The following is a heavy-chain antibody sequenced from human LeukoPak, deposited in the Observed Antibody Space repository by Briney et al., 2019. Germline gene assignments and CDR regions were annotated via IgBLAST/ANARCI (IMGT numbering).Heavy chain of an antibody. CDR2: ISNNGGST. V-gene: IGHV3-64*02. CDR3: AREYSSSSILGY. CDR1: GFTFSNYA. Sequence: GGSLRLSCAASGFTFSNYAMHWVRQAPGKGLEYVSAISNNGGSTYYADSVKGRFTISRDNSKNTLYLQMNSLRAEDTAVYYCAREYSSSSILGYWGQGTLVTVSS. J-gene: IGHJ4*02. D-gene: IGHD6-6*01.